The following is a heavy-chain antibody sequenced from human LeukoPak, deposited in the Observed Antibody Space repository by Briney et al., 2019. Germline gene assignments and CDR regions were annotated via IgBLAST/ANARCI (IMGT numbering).Heavy chain of an antibody. CDR1: GSSVTSNY. J-gene: IGHJ6*02. CDR2: LYNGGTT. Sequence: GGSLRLSCEVSGSSVTSNYMRWVRQAPGKGPEDVSVLYNGGTTYYADSVKGRFTVSRDNSKNTMYLQMSSLRAEDTAVYYCAGSHHYYYGMDVWGQGTTITVSS. D-gene: IGHD1-26*01. CDR3: AGSHHYYYGMDV. V-gene: IGHV3-53*01.